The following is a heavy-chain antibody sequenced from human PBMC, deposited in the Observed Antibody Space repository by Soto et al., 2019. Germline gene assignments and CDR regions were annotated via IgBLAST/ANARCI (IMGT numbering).Heavy chain of an antibody. D-gene: IGHD3-10*01. CDR3: ARNYRDYYFDF. V-gene: IGHV4-61*01. CDR2: IYYSGST. J-gene: IGHJ4*02. Sequence: SETLSLTCAVSGGSVSSESYYWTWIRQPPGKGLEWIAYIYYSGSTNYNPSLKSRVTISLDTSKNQFSLKLSSVTAADTAVYYCARNYRDYYFDFWGQGTLVTVSS. CDR1: GGSVSSESYY.